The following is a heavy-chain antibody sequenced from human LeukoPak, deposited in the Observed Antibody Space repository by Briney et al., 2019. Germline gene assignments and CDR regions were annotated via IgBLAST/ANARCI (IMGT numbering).Heavy chain of an antibody. CDR3: SKENVNTAMIGEGFDF. CDR2: IRYDGGNM. V-gene: IGHV3-30*02. D-gene: IGHD5-18*01. J-gene: IGHJ4*02. Sequence: GGSLRLSCAASGFTFSSYAMSWVRQAPGKGLEWVAFIRYDGGNMYYADSVKGRFTISRDNSKNTLYLQMNSLRAEDTAVYYCSKENVNTAMIGEGFDFWGQGTLVTVSS. CDR1: GFTFSSYA.